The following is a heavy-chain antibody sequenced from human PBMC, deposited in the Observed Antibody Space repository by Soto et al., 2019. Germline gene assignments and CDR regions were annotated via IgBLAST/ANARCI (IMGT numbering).Heavy chain of an antibody. D-gene: IGHD2-15*01. CDR1: GGTFSSYA. Sequence: HVQLVQSGAEVKKPGSSVKVSCKASGGTFSSYAISWVRQAPGQGLEWMGGIIPIFGTANYAQKFQGRVTITADESTSTAYMELSSLRSEDTAVYYCARQYCSGGSCYPRWFDPWGQGTLVTVSS. CDR2: IIPIFGTA. CDR3: ARQYCSGGSCYPRWFDP. V-gene: IGHV1-69*12. J-gene: IGHJ5*02.